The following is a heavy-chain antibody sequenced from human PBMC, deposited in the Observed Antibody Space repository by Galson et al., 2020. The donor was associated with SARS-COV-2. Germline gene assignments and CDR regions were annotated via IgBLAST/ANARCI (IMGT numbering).Heavy chain of an antibody. Sequence: GESLKISCAASGFSVSSKYMSWVRQAPGKGLEWVSVIYNIGTTNYADSAWGRFTISRDTSKNMVYLQMNSLRAEDTAVYYCVRDDGIAPCGSWGPGTLVTVSS. CDR2: IYNIGTT. D-gene: IGHD5-12*01. J-gene: IGHJ5*02. CDR3: VRDDGIAPCGS. CDR1: GFSVSSKY. V-gene: IGHV3-53*05.